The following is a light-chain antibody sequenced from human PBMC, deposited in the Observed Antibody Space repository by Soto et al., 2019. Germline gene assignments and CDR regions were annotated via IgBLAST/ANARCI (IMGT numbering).Light chain of an antibody. CDR2: DVS. Sequence: QSALTQPASVSGSPGQSITISCTGTSSDVGSYNYVSWYQQHPGKAPKLMIYDVSNRPSGVSNRFSGSKSGNTASLTISGLQAEDEADYYCSSYTSSSTLEGVVFGGGTKLTVL. CDR1: SSDVGSYNY. V-gene: IGLV2-14*01. CDR3: SSYTSSSTLEGVV. J-gene: IGLJ2*01.